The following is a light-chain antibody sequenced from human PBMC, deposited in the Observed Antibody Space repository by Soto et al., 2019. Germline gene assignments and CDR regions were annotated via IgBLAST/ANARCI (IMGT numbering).Light chain of an antibody. CDR3: QHYRSYPWT. Sequence: DIQMTQSPSTLSASVGDRVTITCRASQSLTSWLAWYQQKPGRAPKLLISQASTLQSGVPLRFSGSGSGTEFTLTITSLQPDDFATYYCQHYRSYPWTFGQGTKVDIK. J-gene: IGKJ1*01. CDR1: QSLTSW. CDR2: QAS. V-gene: IGKV1-5*03.